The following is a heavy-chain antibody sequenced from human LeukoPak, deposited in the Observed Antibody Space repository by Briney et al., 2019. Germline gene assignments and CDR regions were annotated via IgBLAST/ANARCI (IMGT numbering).Heavy chain of an antibody. CDR2: IYARGSA. D-gene: IGHD3-16*02. J-gene: IGHJ6*03. CDR3: ARAPYDYVWGGYRRYYYYYMDV. CDR1: GGSVTSDSYY. V-gene: IGHV4-61*02. Sequence: SETLSLTCTVSGGSVTSDSYYWNWIRQPAGKGLQWIGRIYARGSANYNPSLKSRVTISVDTSKYQFSLELSSVTAADTAVYFCARAPYDYVWGGYRRYYYYYMDVWGKGTTVTISS.